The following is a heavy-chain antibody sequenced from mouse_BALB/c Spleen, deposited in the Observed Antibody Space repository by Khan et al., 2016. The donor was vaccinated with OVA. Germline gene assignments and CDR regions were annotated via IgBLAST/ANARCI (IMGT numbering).Heavy chain of an antibody. CDR3: ARTARIKY. D-gene: IGHD1-2*01. CDR2: ISYSGST. CDR1: GYSITSGYG. V-gene: IGHV3-1*02. J-gene: IGHJ2*01. Sequence: VQLQESGPGLVKPSQLLSLTFTVTGYSITSGYGWICIRQFPGNKLECLGYISYSGSTYYNPSLKSRIYITRNTAMNQFFLQLNSDTTEDKATYYCARTARIKYWGQGTTLTVSS.